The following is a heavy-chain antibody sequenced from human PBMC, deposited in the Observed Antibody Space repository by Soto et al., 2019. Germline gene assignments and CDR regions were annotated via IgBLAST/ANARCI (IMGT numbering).Heavy chain of an antibody. V-gene: IGHV6-1*01. CDR1: GDSVSSNSAA. D-gene: IGHD2-15*01. J-gene: IGHJ4*02. CDR2: TYYRSKWYN. Sequence: SQTLSLTCAISGDSVSSNSAAWNWIRQSPSRGLEWLGRTYYRSKWYNDYAVSVKSRVTISVDTSKNQFSLKPSSVTAADTAVYYCASASRYCSGGSCYSKRGQYFDYWGQGTLVTVSS. CDR3: ASASRYCSGGSCYSKRGQYFDY.